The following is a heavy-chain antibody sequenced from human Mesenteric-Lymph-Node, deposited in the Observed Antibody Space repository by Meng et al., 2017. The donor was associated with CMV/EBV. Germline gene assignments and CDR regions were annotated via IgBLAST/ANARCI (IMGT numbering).Heavy chain of an antibody. D-gene: IGHD3-9*01. CDR2: IYYSGST. J-gene: IGHJ6*02. CDR1: GGSISSYY. CDR3: ARDGEAYDILTGPYYYGMDV. Sequence: GSLRLSCTVSGGSISSYYWSWIRQPPGKGLEWIGSIYYSGSTYYNPSLKSRVTISVDTSKNQFSLKLSSVTAADTAVYYCARDGEAYDILTGPYYYGMDVWGQGTTVTVSS. V-gene: IGHV4-59*12.